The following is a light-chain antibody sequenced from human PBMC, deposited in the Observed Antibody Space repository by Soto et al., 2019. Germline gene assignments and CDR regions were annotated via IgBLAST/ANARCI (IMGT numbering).Light chain of an antibody. V-gene: IGKV3-20*01. CDR1: QSISSGY. Sequence: IVLTQSPGTLSLSPGERATLSCRASQSISSGYLASYQQKPGQSPRLLMYGASYRATHFPARFSGSGSGTDFTLTISRLEPQDFAVYYCHCQKYDDSPVYTFGQGTKLEIK. CDR3: HCQKYDDSPVYT. CDR2: GAS. J-gene: IGKJ2*01.